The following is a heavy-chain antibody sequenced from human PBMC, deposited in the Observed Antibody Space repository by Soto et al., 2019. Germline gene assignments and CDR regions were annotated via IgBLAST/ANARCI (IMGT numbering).Heavy chain of an antibody. D-gene: IGHD3-9*01. V-gene: IGHV1-3*05. Sequence: QVQIVQSGAEKKKPGASVKVSCKASGYTFTSYAIDWVRQAPGQRLEWMGWINAGNGNTKYSQKFQGRVTITRDTAAITAYMELSSLRSEDTAVYYCARVFPLWFDPWGQGTLVTVSS. CDR3: ARVFPLWFDP. CDR1: GYTFTSYA. CDR2: INAGNGNT. J-gene: IGHJ5*02.